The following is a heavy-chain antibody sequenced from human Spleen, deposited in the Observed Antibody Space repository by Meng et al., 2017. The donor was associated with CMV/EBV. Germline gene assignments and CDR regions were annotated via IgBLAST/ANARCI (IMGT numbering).Heavy chain of an antibody. CDR2: INPSGGST. CDR3: ARVFLSDQPAAVDY. D-gene: IGHD2-2*01. V-gene: IGHV1-46*01. CDR1: GYSFTNYG. Sequence: ASVKVSCKASGYSFTNYGISWVRQAPGQGLEWMGIINPSGGSTSYAQKFQGRVTMTRDTSTSTVYMELSSLRSEDTAVYYCARVFLSDQPAAVDYWGQGTLVTVSS. J-gene: IGHJ4*02.